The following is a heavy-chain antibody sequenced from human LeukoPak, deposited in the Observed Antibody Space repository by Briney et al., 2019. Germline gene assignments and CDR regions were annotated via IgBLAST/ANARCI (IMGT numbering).Heavy chain of an antibody. CDR2: ISSSRTYI. J-gene: IGHJ4*02. CDR1: GFTLSTYS. V-gene: IGHV3-21*01. CDR3: ARDMAAASYDY. Sequence: GGSLRLSCAASGFTLSTYSMNWVRQDQGKGLDWVSSISSSRTYIYYADSVKGRFTISRDNAKNSLYLQMNSLRAEDTAVYYCARDMAAASYDYWGQGTLVTVSS. D-gene: IGHD6-25*01.